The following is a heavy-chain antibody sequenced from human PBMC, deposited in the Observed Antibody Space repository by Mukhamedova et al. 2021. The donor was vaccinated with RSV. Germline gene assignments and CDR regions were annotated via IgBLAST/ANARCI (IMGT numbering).Heavy chain of an antibody. J-gene: IGHJ4*02. Sequence: KGRFTISRDNSKNTLYLQMNSLRAEDTAVYYCAISTYCGCDCLNYWGQGTLVTVSS. D-gene: IGHD2-21*02. CDR3: AISTYCGCDCLNY. V-gene: IGHV3-53*01.